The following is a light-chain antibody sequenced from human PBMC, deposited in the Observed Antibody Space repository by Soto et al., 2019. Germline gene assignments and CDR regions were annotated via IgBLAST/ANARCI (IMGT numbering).Light chain of an antibody. CDR1: SSDLGSYDY. CDR3: SSYTHSSTL. J-gene: IGLJ2*01. Sequence: QSALTQPASVSGSPGQSITISCTGTSSDLGSYDYVSWYQQHPGKGPKLMIYDVSNRPSGVSNRFSGSKSDNTASLTISGLQTEDEADYYCSSYTHSSTLFGGGTKVTVL. CDR2: DVS. V-gene: IGLV2-14*01.